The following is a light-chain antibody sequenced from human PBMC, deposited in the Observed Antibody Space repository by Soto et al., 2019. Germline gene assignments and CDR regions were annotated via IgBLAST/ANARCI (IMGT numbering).Light chain of an antibody. CDR2: GAS. V-gene: IGKV3-20*01. J-gene: IGKJ5*01. CDR3: QQYGSSHHT. CDR1: QSVSSSY. Sequence: EFKLTPSPGTLSLSPGERATLSCRASQSVSSSYLAWYQQKPGQAPRLLIYGASSRATGIPDRFSGSGSGTDFTLTISRLEPEDFAVYYCQQYGSSHHTFGQGTRLEI.